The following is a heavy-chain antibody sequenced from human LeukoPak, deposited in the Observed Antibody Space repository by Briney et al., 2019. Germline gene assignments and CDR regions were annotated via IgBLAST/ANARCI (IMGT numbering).Heavy chain of an antibody. CDR1: GFTFSTYA. CDR3: AKDKYSSGLLIYYFDY. CDR2: ISYDGSNK. J-gene: IGHJ4*02. V-gene: IGHV3-30*04. Sequence: GGSLRLSCAASGFTFSTYAMHWVRQAPGKGLEWVAVISYDGSNKYYADSVKGRFTISRDNSKNTLYLQMNSLRAEDTAVYYCAKDKYSSGLLIYYFDYWGQGTLVTVSS. D-gene: IGHD6-19*01.